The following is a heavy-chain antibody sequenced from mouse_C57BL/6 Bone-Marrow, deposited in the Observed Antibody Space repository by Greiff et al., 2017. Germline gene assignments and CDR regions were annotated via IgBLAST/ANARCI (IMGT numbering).Heavy chain of an antibody. V-gene: IGHV14-2*01. Sequence: EVKLQESGADLVKPGASVKLSCTASGFNIKDYYMHWVKQRTEQGLEWIGRIDPEDGETKYAPKFQGKATIPADTSSNTAYLQLSSLTSEDTAVYYGARAAQAPGPRVSFDYWGQGTTLTVSS. CDR2: IDPEDGET. CDR1: GFNIKDYY. D-gene: IGHD3-2*02. CDR3: ARAAQAPGPRVSFDY. J-gene: IGHJ2*01.